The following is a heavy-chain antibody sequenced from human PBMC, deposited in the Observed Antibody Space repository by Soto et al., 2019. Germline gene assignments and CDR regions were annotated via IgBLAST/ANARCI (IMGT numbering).Heavy chain of an antibody. CDR2: INHLETT. CDR3: ARGGGSDSFDY. D-gene: IGHD1-26*01. CDR1: GASITFGGYS. J-gene: IGHJ4*02. V-gene: IGHV4-30-2*01. Sequence: PSETLSLTCTVSGASITFGGYSWSWIQQTPGKGLEWIGYINHLETTFYNPSFESRLTLSIDRAKNQFSLKLHSMSAADRAVYFCARGGGSDSFDYWGQGILVTVSS.